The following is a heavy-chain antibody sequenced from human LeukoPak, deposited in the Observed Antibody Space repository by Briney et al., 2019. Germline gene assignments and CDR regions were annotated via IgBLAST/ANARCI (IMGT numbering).Heavy chain of an antibody. CDR2: IYTSGTT. CDR3: ARGYYPYNWFDP. Sequence: SETLSLTCTVSGGSISSYFWSWIRQPAGKGLEWIGRIYTSGTTNYNPSLKSRVTLSVDTSKNQFSPRLSSVTAADTPVYYCARGYYPYNWFDPWGQGTLVTVSS. J-gene: IGHJ5*02. V-gene: IGHV4-4*07. D-gene: IGHD3-10*01. CDR1: GGSISSYF.